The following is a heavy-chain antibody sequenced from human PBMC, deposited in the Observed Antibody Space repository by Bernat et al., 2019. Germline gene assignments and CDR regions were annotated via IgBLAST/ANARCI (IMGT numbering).Heavy chain of an antibody. CDR2: ISGSGATP. CDR3: AKGVRGYSPSHFDY. CDR1: GFSFGGYA. J-gene: IGHJ4*02. V-gene: IGHV3-23*01. Sequence: EVQLLESGGGLVQPGGSLRLSCAASGFSFGGYAMSWVRQAPGKGVEWVSGISGSGATPSYADSVKGRFTISRDNSNNIVNLQINSLGAEDPAVYYCAKGVRGYSPSHFDYWGQGTQVVVSA. D-gene: IGHD2-15*01.